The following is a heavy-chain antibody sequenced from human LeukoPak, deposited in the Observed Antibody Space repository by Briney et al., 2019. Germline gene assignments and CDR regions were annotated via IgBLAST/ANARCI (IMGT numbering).Heavy chain of an antibody. CDR3: ADGYSSGWYYY. D-gene: IGHD6-19*01. CDR1: GYTFISYS. Sequence: GASVKVSCKASGYTFISYSMNWVRQAPGQGLEWMGGIIPIFGTANYAQKFQGRVTITADKSTSTAYMELSSLRSEDTAVYYCADGYSSGWYYYWGQGTLVTVSS. CDR2: IIPIFGTA. J-gene: IGHJ4*02. V-gene: IGHV1-69*06.